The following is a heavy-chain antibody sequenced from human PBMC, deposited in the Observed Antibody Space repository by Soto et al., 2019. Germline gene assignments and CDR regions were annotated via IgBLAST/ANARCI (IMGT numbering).Heavy chain of an antibody. Sequence: EVQLLVSGGGSVQPGGSLRLSCEVSGFTLTNYAMSWVRQAPGKGLEWVSQISASGDRTYYAVSVKGRFTISKDSSKNTLFLQMNSLRGEDSAVYYCEGSWTWGQGTMVTVSS. V-gene: IGHV3-23*01. D-gene: IGHD5-12*01. CDR1: GFTLTNYA. CDR3: EGSWT. CDR2: ISASGDRT. J-gene: IGHJ3*01.